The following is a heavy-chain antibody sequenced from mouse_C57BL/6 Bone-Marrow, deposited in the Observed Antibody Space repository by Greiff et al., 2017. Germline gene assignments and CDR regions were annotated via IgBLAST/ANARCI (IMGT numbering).Heavy chain of an antibody. D-gene: IGHD1-1*01. J-gene: IGHJ1*03. CDR2: ISYSGST. V-gene: IGHV3-1*01. CDR1: GYSITSGYD. Sequence: EVQLQESGPGMVKPSQSLSLTCTVTGYSITSGYDWHWIRHFPGNKLEWMGYISYSGSTNYNPSLKSRISITHDTSKNHFFLKLNSVTTEDTATYYCARYITTVVEGYFDVWGTGATVTVA. CDR3: ARYITTVVEGYFDV.